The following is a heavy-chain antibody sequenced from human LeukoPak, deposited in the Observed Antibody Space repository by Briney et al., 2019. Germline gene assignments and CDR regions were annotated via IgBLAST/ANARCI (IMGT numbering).Heavy chain of an antibody. D-gene: IGHD3-16*01. CDR1: GFTFSSYG. CDR2: IRSDGSNK. CDR3: AKGTTDYDASDPLDF. Sequence: GGSLRLSCAASGFTFSSYGMHWVRQAPGKGLKWVAFIRSDGSNKYYADSVKGRFTISRDQSKSTVYLQMTSLRAEDTAVFYCAKGTTDYDASDPLDFWGQGTLVTVSS. J-gene: IGHJ4*02. V-gene: IGHV3-30*02.